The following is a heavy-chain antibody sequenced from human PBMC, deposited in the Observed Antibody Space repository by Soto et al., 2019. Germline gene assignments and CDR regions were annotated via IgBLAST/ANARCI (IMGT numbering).Heavy chain of an antibody. J-gene: IGHJ6*02. Sequence: ASVKVSCKASGYTFTSYGISWVRQAPGQGLEWKGWISAYNGNTNYAQKLQGRVTMTTDTSTSTAYMELRSLRSDDTAVYYCARDSYRDFWSGYPQYYYYGMDVWGQGTTVTVSS. CDR2: ISAYNGNT. CDR1: GYTFTSYG. V-gene: IGHV1-18*01. CDR3: ARDSYRDFWSGYPQYYYYGMDV. D-gene: IGHD3-3*01.